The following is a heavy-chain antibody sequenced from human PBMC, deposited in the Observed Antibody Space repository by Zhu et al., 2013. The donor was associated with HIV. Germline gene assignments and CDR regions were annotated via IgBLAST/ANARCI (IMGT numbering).Heavy chain of an antibody. V-gene: IGHV3-23*01. CDR1: GFTFSSYA. D-gene: IGHD2-21*01. Sequence: EVQLLESGGGLVQPGGSLRLSCAASGFTFSSYAMSWVRQAPGKGLEWVSAISGSGGSTYYADSVKGRFTISRDNSKNTLYLQMNSLRAEDTAVYYCAKDRLVVIAMGLFDYWGQGPWSPSPQ. J-gene: IGHJ4*02. CDR3: AKDRLVVIAMGLFDY. CDR2: ISGSGGST.